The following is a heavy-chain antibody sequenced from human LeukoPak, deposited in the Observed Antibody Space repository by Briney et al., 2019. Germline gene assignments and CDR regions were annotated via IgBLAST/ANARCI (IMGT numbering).Heavy chain of an antibody. V-gene: IGHV3-74*01. D-gene: IGHD6-13*01. J-gene: IGHJ4*02. CDR3: VGQLSAAGTNYFDY. CDR1: GFTFSSYW. CDR2: INSDGSST. Sequence: GGSLRLSCAASGFTFSSYWMHWVRQAPGKRLVWVSRINSDGSSTSYADSVKGRFTISRDNAKNTLYLQMNSLRAEDTAVYYCVGQLSAAGTNYFDYWGQGTLVTVSS.